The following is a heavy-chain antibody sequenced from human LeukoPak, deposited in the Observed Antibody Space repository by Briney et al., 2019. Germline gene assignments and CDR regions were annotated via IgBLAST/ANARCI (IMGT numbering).Heavy chain of an antibody. J-gene: IGHJ6*02. Sequence: GGSLRPSCAASGFTFSSYAMSWVRQAPGKGLEWVSAISGSGGSTYYADSVKGRFTISRDNSKNTLYLQMNSLRAEDTAVYYCAKDPTQVATSVADRYYYGMDVWGQGTTVTVSS. V-gene: IGHV3-23*01. CDR3: AKDPTQVATSVADRYYYGMDV. CDR2: ISGSGGST. CDR1: GFTFSSYA. D-gene: IGHD5-12*01.